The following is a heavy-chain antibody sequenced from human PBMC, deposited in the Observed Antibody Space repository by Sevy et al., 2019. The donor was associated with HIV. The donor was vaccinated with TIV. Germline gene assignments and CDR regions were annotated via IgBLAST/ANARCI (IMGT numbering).Heavy chain of an antibody. V-gene: IGHV1-3*01. CDR1: GYTFTSYA. Sequence: ASVKVSCKASGYTFTSYAMHWVRQAPGQGLEWMGWINAGNGNTKYSQKFQGRVTITRDTSASTAYMELSSLRSEDTAVYYCARDLHWFTYYYGMDVWGQGTTVTVSS. D-gene: IGHD3-9*01. CDR3: ARDLHWFTYYYGMDV. J-gene: IGHJ6*02. CDR2: INAGNGNT.